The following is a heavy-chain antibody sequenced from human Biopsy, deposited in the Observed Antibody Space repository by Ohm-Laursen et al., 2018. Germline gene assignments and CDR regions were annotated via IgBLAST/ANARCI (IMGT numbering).Heavy chain of an antibody. Sequence: SETLSLTCTVSGGSINSYYWSWMRQPAGKGLEGIGRLFTSGTTIYSPSLNNRVTMSVDTSKNQFFLRLTPVTAADPAVFYCVRGGSGSFPLDYWGPGTLVTVSS. CDR1: GGSINSYY. J-gene: IGHJ4*01. CDR3: VRGGSGSFPLDY. D-gene: IGHD3-10*01. CDR2: LFTSGTT. V-gene: IGHV4-4*07.